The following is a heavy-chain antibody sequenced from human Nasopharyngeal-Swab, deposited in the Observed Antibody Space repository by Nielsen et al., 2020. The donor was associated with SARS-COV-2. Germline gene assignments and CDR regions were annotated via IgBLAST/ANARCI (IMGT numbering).Heavy chain of an antibody. CDR1: GGSISSDNYF. CDR2: IHYTGKT. J-gene: IGHJ3*01. Sequence: SETLSLTCTVSGGSISSDNYFWGWIRRRPGKGLEWIGYIHYTGKTYYNPSLESRLTISLDTSRNQFSLMLRSVTAADTAVYYCAREVINQAVSDAFDFWGQGTMVTVSS. CDR3: AREVINQAVSDAFDF. D-gene: IGHD3-16*02. V-gene: IGHV4-31*03.